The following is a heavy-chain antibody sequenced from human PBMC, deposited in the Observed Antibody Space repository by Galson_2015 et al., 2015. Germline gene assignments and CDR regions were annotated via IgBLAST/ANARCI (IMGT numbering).Heavy chain of an antibody. Sequence: SLRLSCAASGFTFSSYGMHWVRQAPGKGLEWVADISYDRSNKYYADSVKGRFTISRDNSKNTLYLQMNSLRAEDTAVYYCARDLYYDSSGYYPGVHWGQGTLVTVSS. D-gene: IGHD3-22*01. J-gene: IGHJ1*01. CDR1: GFTFSSYG. CDR2: ISYDRSNK. V-gene: IGHV3-30-3*01. CDR3: ARDLYYDSSGYYPGVH.